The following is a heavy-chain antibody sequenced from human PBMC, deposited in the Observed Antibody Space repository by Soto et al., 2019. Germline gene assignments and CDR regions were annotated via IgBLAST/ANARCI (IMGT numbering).Heavy chain of an antibody. D-gene: IGHD4-17*01. V-gene: IGHV3-23*01. CDR2: FSAGGGA. Sequence: VQLLESGGGLVQPGGSLRLSCEASGFSFSNYALSWVRQSPGKGLEWVSTFSAGGGAYYADSVKGRFTIAKDTSKNTLHLQASSLRAEDTAVYYCAKESMPEHYGDTLFDYWGQGTRVTVSS. CDR1: GFSFSNYA. J-gene: IGHJ4*02. CDR3: AKESMPEHYGDTLFDY.